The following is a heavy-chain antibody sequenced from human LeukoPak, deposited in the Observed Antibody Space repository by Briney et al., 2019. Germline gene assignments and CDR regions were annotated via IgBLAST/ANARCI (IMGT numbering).Heavy chain of an antibody. CDR3: ARGGRFDRYYDILTGYYKGHYYYYYYGMDV. Sequence: ASVKVSCKASGYTFTSYYMHWVRQAPGQGLEWMGIINPSGGSTSYAQKFQGRVTMTRDTSTSTVYMGLSSLRSEDTAVYYCARGGRFDRYYDILTGYYKGHYYYYYYGMDVWDQGTTVTVSS. CDR1: GYTFTSYY. J-gene: IGHJ6*02. D-gene: IGHD3-9*01. V-gene: IGHV1-46*01. CDR2: INPSGGST.